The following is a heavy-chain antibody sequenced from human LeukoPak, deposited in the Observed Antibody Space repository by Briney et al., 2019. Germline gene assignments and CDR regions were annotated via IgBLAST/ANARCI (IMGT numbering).Heavy chain of an antibody. J-gene: IGHJ4*02. Sequence: GGSLRLSCAASGFTFSNYIMKWVRQAPGTGLELVSSISTGSRHKYYAASVKGRFTISRDDAKNSVYLQMNSLRVDDTAVYYCARDVSGDGYNKFDYWGQGTLVTVSP. D-gene: IGHD5-24*01. CDR2: ISTGSRHK. CDR3: ARDVSGDGYNKFDY. V-gene: IGHV3-21*01. CDR1: GFTFSNYI.